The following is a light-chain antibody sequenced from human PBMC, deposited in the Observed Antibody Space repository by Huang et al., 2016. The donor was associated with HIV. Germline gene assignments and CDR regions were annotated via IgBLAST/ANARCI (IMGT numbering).Light chain of an antibody. Sequence: ETVLKQSPATLSLSPGERATLSCRASQSVNSYLAWYQQKPGQTPRHLIYDASNSATGIPARFSGSGSGTDFTLTISSLEPEDFAVYYCQQRKYWPPITFGQGTRLEIK. CDR2: DAS. CDR3: QQRKYWPPIT. CDR1: QSVNSY. V-gene: IGKV3-11*01. J-gene: IGKJ5*01.